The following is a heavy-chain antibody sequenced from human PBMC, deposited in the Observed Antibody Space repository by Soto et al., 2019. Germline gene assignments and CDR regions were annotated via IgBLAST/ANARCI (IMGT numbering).Heavy chain of an antibody. J-gene: IGHJ2*01. CDR3: ARGGSLYWYFDL. V-gene: IGHV1-3*01. D-gene: IGHD1-26*01. CDR2: INAGNGNT. Sequence: ASLKVSCKTSGATFTNYAMHWVRHAPGQRLEWMGWINAGNGNTKYSQKFQGRVTITRDTSASTAYMELSSLRSEDTAVYYCARGGSLYWYFDLWGRGTLVTVSS. CDR1: GATFTNYA.